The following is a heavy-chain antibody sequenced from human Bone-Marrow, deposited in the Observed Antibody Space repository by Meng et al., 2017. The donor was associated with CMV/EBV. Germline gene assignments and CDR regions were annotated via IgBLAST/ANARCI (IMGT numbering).Heavy chain of an antibody. V-gene: IGHV1-18*01. J-gene: IGHJ4*02. D-gene: IGHD1-20*01. CDR1: GYTFTSYG. CDR2: ISAYNGNT. Sequence: ASVKVSSKASGYTFTSYGISWVRQAPGQGLEWMGWISAYNGNTNYEQKLQGRVTMTTDTSTSTAYMELRSLRSDDTAVYYCAGLITGTRRQREGLGYWGQGTLVTVSS. CDR3: AGLITGTRRQREGLGY.